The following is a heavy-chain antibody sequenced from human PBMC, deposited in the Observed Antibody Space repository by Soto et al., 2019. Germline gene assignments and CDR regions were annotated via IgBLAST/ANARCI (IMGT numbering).Heavy chain of an antibody. V-gene: IGHV1-69*06. CDR1: GGTFSSYA. D-gene: IGHD6-13*01. CDR2: IIPIFGTA. J-gene: IGHJ6*02. Sequence: QVQLVQSGAEVKKPGSSVKVSCKASGGTFSSYAISWVRQAPGQGLEWMGGIIPIFGTANYARKFQGRVTITADKSTSTAYMELSSLRSEDTAVYYCARAEEVAAAGTEYYYGMDVWGQGTTVTVSS. CDR3: ARAEEVAAAGTEYYYGMDV.